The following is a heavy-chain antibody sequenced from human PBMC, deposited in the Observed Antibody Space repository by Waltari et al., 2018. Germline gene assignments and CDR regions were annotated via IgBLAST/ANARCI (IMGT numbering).Heavy chain of an antibody. D-gene: IGHD1-1*01. CDR2: IWFDGTNK. Sequence: QVQVVESGGGVVQPGGSLRLSCAASQFTFSSYVMHWVRQAPGKGVEWVAIIWFDGTNKYYADSVKGRFTVSRENSNNRLYLQMNSLRADDSAIYYCARELILTTETFDIWGQGTMVTVSS. V-gene: IGHV3-33*08. J-gene: IGHJ3*02. CDR1: QFTFSSYV. CDR3: ARELILTTETFDI.